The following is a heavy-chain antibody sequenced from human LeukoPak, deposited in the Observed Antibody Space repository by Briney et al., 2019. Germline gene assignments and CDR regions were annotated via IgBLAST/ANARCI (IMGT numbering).Heavy chain of an antibody. V-gene: IGHV1-2*02. CDR3: AREPPRGRGSYYFDY. D-gene: IGHD3-10*01. J-gene: IGHJ4*02. CDR2: INPNSGAT. CDR1: GYTFTGYY. Sequence: SVKVSCKPSGYTFTGYYMHWVRQAPGQGLEWMGWINPNSGATNYAQKFQGRVTVTRDTSINTAYMELSRLRSDDTAVYYCAREPPRGRGSYYFDYWGQGTLVTVSS.